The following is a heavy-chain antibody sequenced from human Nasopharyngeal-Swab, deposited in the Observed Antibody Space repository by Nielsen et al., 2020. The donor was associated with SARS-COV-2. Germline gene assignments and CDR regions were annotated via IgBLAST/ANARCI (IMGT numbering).Heavy chain of an antibody. CDR2: IRSSGSTI. Sequence: RQAPGKGLGGVAYIRSSGSTIYYADSVKGRFTISRDNAKNSLYLQMNSLRAEDTAVYYCARAGNFWSGYYRSYYYGMDVWGQGTTVTVSS. J-gene: IGHJ6*02. V-gene: IGHV3-11*01. D-gene: IGHD3-3*01. CDR3: ARAGNFWSGYYRSYYYGMDV.